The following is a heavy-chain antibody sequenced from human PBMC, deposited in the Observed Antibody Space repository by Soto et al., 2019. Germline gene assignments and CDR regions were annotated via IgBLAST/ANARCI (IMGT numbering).Heavy chain of an antibody. D-gene: IGHD1-26*01. CDR2: INPSGGST. V-gene: IGHV1-46*01. J-gene: IGHJ4*02. CDR3: ANGWELWGEFDY. CDR1: GYTFTSYY. Sequence: QVQLVQSGAEVKKPGASVKVSCKASGYTFTSYYMHWVRQAPGQGLEWMGIINPSGGSTSYAQNFQGRVTMTRDTSTSTVYMELSSLRSEDTAVYYCANGWELWGEFDYWGQGTLVTVSS.